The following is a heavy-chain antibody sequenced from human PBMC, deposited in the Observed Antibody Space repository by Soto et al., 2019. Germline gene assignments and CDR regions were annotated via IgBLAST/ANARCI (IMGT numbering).Heavy chain of an antibody. D-gene: IGHD4-17*01. CDR1: DFSFTSDH. J-gene: IGHJ5*01. CDR2: DHIYNGNI. CDR3: SSADYGDYDS. V-gene: IGHV1-18*01. Sequence: QVQLVQSGHEVKKPGASVKVSCKASDFSFTSDHISWVRQAPGQSPEWMGWDHIYNGNINYAPKLRGRVTMPTDTSTSTAYMEMRSLRSDDTAVYYFSSADYGDYDSWGQGTLVTVSS.